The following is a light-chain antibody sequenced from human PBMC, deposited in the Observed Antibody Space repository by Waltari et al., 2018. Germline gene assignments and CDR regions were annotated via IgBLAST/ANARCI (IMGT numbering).Light chain of an antibody. Sequence: QSALTQPRSVSGSPGQSVPISCTGTSTDVGRYKFVSWYQPPPGKAPTLLIYDVNKRPSGVPDRFSGSKSGNAASLTISGLQAEDETDYYCCSYDGTYTIFGGGTKLTVL. CDR1: STDVGRYKF. V-gene: IGLV2-11*01. J-gene: IGLJ2*01. CDR2: DVN. CDR3: CSYDGTYTI.